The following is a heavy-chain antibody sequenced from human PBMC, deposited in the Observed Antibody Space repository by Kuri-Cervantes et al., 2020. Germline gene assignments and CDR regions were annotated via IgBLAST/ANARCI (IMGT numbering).Heavy chain of an antibody. Sequence: SCTVSGGSISSTNWWSWVRQPPGKGLEWIGFISYSGSTNYNPSLKSRVTMSLDMSKNQISLKLSSVTAADTAVYYCARDTDTGYDSHYFDYWGQGTLVTVSS. V-gene: IGHV4-4*02. D-gene: IGHD5-12*01. CDR2: ISYSGST. CDR3: ARDTDTGYDSHYFDY. CDR1: GGSISSTNW. J-gene: IGHJ4*02.